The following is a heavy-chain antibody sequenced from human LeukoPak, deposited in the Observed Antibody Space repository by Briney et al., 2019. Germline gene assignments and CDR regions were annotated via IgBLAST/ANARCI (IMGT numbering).Heavy chain of an antibody. CDR1: GESMIGHY. V-gene: IGHV4-34*01. Sequence: SETLSLTCAVYGESMIGHYWTWIRQPPGKRLEWIGEIHHSGGTNSNPSLKNRLTMSIDMSKNQFSLKLKSVTAADTAVYYCARATASGSGRAYDHWAQGNLVSASS. J-gene: IGHJ4*02. D-gene: IGHD3-10*01. CDR2: IHHSGGT. CDR3: ARATASGSGRAYDH.